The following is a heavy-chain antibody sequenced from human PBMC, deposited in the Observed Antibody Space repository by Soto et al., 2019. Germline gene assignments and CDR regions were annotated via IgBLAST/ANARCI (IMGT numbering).Heavy chain of an antibody. D-gene: IGHD3-22*01. CDR1: GFSFSHYW. CDR2: ISPDGRTT. Sequence: PGGSLRLSCAASGFSFSHYWMHWVRQAPGKGLVWVSRISPDGRTTTYADSVKGRFTISRDNSKNTLYVQMNSLRAEDTAVYYCAKDPYDSSGYYHDYWGQGTLVTVSS. CDR3: AKDPYDSSGYYHDY. V-gene: IGHV3-74*01. J-gene: IGHJ4*02.